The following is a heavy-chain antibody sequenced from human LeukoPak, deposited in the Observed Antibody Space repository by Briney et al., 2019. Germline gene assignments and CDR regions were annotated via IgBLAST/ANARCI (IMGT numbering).Heavy chain of an antibody. CDR3: ARDDWNYDYWFDP. V-gene: IGHV4-39*07. CDR1: GGSISSSSYY. CDR2: IYYSGST. Sequence: ETLSLTCTVSGGSISSSSYYWGWIRQPPGKGLEWIGSIYYSGSTYYNPSLKSRVTISVDTSKNQFSLKLSSVTAADTAVYYCARDDWNYDYWFDPWGQGTLVTVSS. D-gene: IGHD1-7*01. J-gene: IGHJ5*02.